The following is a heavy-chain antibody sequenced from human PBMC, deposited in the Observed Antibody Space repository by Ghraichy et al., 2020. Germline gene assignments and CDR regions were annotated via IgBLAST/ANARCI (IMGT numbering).Heavy chain of an antibody. D-gene: IGHD3-10*01. J-gene: IGHJ3*01. V-gene: IGHV3-23*01. Sequence: GGSLRLSCAVSEFTFDGYPITWVRQAPGQGLEWVSTLGADGRSTFYADSVKGRFTISRDKSKRTMYLQMNSLRPDDTAVYYCAKEGGRLGEGAFDVWGQGTKVTVSS. CDR3: AKEGGRLGEGAFDV. CDR1: EFTFDGYP. CDR2: LGADGRST.